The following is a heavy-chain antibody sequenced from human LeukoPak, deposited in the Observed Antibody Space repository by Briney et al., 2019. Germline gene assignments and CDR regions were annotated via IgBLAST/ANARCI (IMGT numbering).Heavy chain of an antibody. Sequence: SETLSLTCTVSGGSISSYYWSWIRQPPGKGLEWIGYIYYSGSTNYNPSLKSRVTIPVDTSKNQFSLKLSSVTAADTAVYYCARVAHCSSTSCYQGYYGMDVWGQGTTVTVSS. CDR2: IYYSGST. V-gene: IGHV4-59*01. CDR3: ARVAHCSSTSCYQGYYGMDV. CDR1: GGSISSYY. D-gene: IGHD2-2*01. J-gene: IGHJ6*02.